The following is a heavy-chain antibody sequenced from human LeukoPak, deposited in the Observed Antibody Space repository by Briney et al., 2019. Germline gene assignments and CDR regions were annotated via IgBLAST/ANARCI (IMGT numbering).Heavy chain of an antibody. V-gene: IGHV3-23*01. CDR3: AKVQMATAGRWFDP. CDR1: GFTFSSYS. J-gene: IGHJ5*02. Sequence: GGSLRLSCAASGFTFSSYSMNWVRQAPGKGLEWVSAISGSGGSTYYADSVKGRFTISRDNSKNTLYLQMNSLRAEDTAVYYCAKVQMATAGRWFDPWGQGTLVTVSS. CDR2: ISGSGGST. D-gene: IGHD5-24*01.